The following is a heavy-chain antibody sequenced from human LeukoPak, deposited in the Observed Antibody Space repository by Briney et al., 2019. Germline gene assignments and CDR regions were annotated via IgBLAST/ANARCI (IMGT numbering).Heavy chain of an antibody. Sequence: PGGSLRLSCAASGFAFSSYNMKWVRQAPGKGLEWVSFISTTSTYIYYADSMKGRFTVSRDNSKNLLYLQMDSLRVEDTAVYYCVRAGTCSSTSCDGGIEYWGQGTLVTASS. CDR2: ISTTSTYI. V-gene: IGHV3-21*06. D-gene: IGHD2-2*01. J-gene: IGHJ4*02. CDR3: VRAGTCSSTSCDGGIEY. CDR1: GFAFSSYN.